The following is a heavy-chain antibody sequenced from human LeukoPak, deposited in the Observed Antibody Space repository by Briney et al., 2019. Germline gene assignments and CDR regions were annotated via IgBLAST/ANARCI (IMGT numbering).Heavy chain of an antibody. CDR1: GFTFSSYS. CDR2: ISSSSSYI. CDR3: ALLYYYDSGGYLPFDY. J-gene: IGHJ4*02. D-gene: IGHD3-22*01. Sequence: GGSLRLSCAASGFTFSSYSMNWVRQAPGKGREWVSSISSSSSYIYYAESVKGRFTISRDNAKNSLYLQMNSLRAEDTAVYYCALLYYYDSGGYLPFDYWGQGTLVTVSS. V-gene: IGHV3-21*01.